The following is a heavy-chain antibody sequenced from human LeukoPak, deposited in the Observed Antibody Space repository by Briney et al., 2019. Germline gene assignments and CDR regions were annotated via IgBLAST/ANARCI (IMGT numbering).Heavy chain of an antibody. J-gene: IGHJ2*01. Sequence: GGSLRLSCAASGFTFSSYWMHWVRQAPGKGLVWVSRINSDGSSTSYADSVKGRFTISRDNAKNTLYLQMNSLRAEDTAVYYCAREPLTLARSYWYFDLWGCGTLVTVSS. CDR2: INSDGSST. CDR3: AREPLTLARSYWYFDL. CDR1: GFTFSSYW. V-gene: IGHV3-74*01.